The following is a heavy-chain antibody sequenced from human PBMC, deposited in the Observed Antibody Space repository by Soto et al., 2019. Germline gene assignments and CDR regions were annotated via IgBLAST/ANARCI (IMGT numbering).Heavy chain of an antibody. D-gene: IGHD6-13*01. Sequence: SQTLSLTCAISGDSVSSNSAAWNWIRQSPSRGLEWLGRTYYRSKWHNDYAVSVKSRITINPDTSKNQFSLQLNSVTPEDTAVYYCARTQSIAAAGSYGMDVWGQGTTVTVSS. CDR1: GDSVSSNSAA. CDR3: ARTQSIAAAGSYGMDV. V-gene: IGHV6-1*01. J-gene: IGHJ6*02. CDR2: TYYRSKWHN.